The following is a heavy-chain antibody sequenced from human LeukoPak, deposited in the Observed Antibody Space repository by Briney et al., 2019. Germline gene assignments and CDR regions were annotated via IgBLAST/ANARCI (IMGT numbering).Heavy chain of an antibody. D-gene: IGHD6-13*01. J-gene: IGHJ4*02. V-gene: IGHV3-23*01. CDR2: ISGGGEHT. CDR3: ARIMNSSPDY. CDR1: GFTFRNFA. Sequence: GGSLRLSCAASGFTFRNFAMKWVRQAPGKGLEWVSDISGGGEHTFYADSVKGRFTISRDNSKDTLYLQMNSLRAEDTAVYYCARIMNSSPDYWGQGTLVTVSS.